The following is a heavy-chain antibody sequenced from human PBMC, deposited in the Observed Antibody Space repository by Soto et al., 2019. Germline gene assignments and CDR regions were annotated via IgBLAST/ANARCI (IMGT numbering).Heavy chain of an antibody. J-gene: IGHJ1*01. CDR2: IKSKTDGGTT. Sequence: GSLSLSCEASGFTFSNAWRSWVRQAPGKGLGWVGRIKSKTDGGTTDYAAPVKGRFTISRDDSKNTLYLQMNSLKTEDTAVYYCTTDPRPPQQLVSAEYFQHWGQGTLVTVSS. CDR1: GFTFSNAW. CDR3: TTDPRPPQQLVSAEYFQH. D-gene: IGHD6-6*01. V-gene: IGHV3-15*01.